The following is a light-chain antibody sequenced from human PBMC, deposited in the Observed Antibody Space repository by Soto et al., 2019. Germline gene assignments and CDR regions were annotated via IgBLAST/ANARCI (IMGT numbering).Light chain of an antibody. CDR3: GTWDGSLTAGV. J-gene: IGLJ3*02. V-gene: IGLV1-51*01. CDR2: DNN. Sequence: QSVLTQPPSVSAAPGQRVTISCSGSSSNIGSNYVSWYQHLPGTAPKLLIYDNNKRPSGIPDRFSGSKSGTLASLTITGLQTGDEADYYCGTWDGSLTAGVFGGGTKLTVL. CDR1: SSNIGSNY.